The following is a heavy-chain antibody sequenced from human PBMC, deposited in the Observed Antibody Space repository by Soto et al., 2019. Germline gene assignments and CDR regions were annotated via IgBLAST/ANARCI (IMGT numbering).Heavy chain of an antibody. CDR1: GGSFSGYY. D-gene: IGHD1-20*01. V-gene: IGHV4-34*01. J-gene: IGHJ6*02. CDR3: ARDRRITGPNYYYYYGMDV. Sequence: QVQLQQWGAGLLKPSETLSLTCAVYGGSFSGYYWSWIRQPPGKGLDWIGEINHSGSTNYNPSLKSRVTISVDTSKNQVSLKLSSVTAADTAVYYCARDRRITGPNYYYYYGMDVWGQGTTVTVSS. CDR2: INHSGST.